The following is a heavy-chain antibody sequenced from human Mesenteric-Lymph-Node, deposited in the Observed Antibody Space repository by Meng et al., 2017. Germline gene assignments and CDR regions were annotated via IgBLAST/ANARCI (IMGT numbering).Heavy chain of an antibody. J-gene: IGHJ4*02. V-gene: IGHV3-23*01. CDR1: GFTFDTYV. D-gene: IGHD3-22*01. CDR3: ASGYYY. CDR2: IGSPHET. Sequence: EAQLCELRAGFVHAGGDLRLSCSAYGFTFDTYVMNGVRRAPGKELEWVSNIGSPHETFYTDSVKGQFTISRDNSKNTLYLQMNSLRAEDTAVYYCASGYYYWGQGTLVTVSS.